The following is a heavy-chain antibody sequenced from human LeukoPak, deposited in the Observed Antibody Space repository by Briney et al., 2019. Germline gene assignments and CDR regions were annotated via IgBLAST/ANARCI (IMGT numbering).Heavy chain of an antibody. Sequence: PGGSLRLSCAASGFTFSSYSMNWVRQAPGKGLEWVSSISSSSSYIYYADSVKGRFTISRDNAKNSLYLQMNSQRAEGTAVYYCASKKYGSGREGVYWGQGTLVTVSS. J-gene: IGHJ4*02. CDR2: ISSSSSYI. CDR3: ASKKYGSGREGVY. V-gene: IGHV3-21*01. CDR1: GFTFSSYS. D-gene: IGHD3-10*01.